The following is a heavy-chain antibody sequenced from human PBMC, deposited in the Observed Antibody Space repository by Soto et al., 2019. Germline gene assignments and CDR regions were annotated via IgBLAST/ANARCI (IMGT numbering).Heavy chain of an antibody. J-gene: IGHJ4*02. CDR2: ISAYNGNT. D-gene: IGHD2-15*01. Sequence: QVQLVQSGAEVKKPGASVQVSCKTSGYTFTSYGISWVRQAPGQGLEWMGWISAYNGNTNYAQKLQGRVTMTTDTSTSTADMELRRLRCDDTAVYYCGRDHVVGGNYYYYLGQGTLVTVSS. CDR1: GYTFTSYG. V-gene: IGHV1-18*01. CDR3: GRDHVVGGNYYYY.